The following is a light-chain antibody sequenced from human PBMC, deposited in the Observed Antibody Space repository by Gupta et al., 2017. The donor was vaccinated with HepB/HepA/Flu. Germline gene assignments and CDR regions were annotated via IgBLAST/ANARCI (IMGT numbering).Light chain of an antibody. CDR2: TTS. CDR3: QQYASSPRT. V-gene: IGKV3-20*01. CDR1: ESVSSGY. J-gene: IGKJ1*01. Sequence: EIVLTQSPGTLSLSPGERVTLSCRASESVSSGYVAWYQQKPGQAPTLLMHTTSTRATGVPDRFSGSGAGRNFILTISGLEPEDFAVYYCQQYASSPRTFGQGTKLEVK.